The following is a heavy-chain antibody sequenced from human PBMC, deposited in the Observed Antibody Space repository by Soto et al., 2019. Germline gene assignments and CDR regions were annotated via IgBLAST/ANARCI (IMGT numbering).Heavy chain of an antibody. CDR1: GFTFSSYG. D-gene: IGHD1-26*01. V-gene: IGHV3-30*18. CDR3: AKSAAGALISGSYIRY. J-gene: IGHJ4*02. CDR2: ISYDGSNK. Sequence: GGSLRLSCAASGFTFSSYGMHWVRQAPGKGLEWVAVISYDGSNKYYADSVKGRFTISRDNSKNTLYLQMNSLRAEDTAVYYCAKSAAGALISGSYIRYWGQGTLVTVSS.